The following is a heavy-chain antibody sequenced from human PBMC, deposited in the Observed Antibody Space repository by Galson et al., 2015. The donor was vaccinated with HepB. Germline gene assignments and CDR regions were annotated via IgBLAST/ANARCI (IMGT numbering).Heavy chain of an antibody. J-gene: IGHJ3*02. Sequence: SLRLSCAASGLTFSSYAMSWVRQAPGKGLEWVSAVSGSGGSTYYADSVKGRFTISRDSSKNTLYLQMSSLRAEDTAVYYCAKDRLFLIDPTDAFDIWGQGTMVTVSS. CDR2: VSGSGGST. D-gene: IGHD3-16*01. CDR3: AKDRLFLIDPTDAFDI. V-gene: IGHV3-23*01. CDR1: GLTFSSYA.